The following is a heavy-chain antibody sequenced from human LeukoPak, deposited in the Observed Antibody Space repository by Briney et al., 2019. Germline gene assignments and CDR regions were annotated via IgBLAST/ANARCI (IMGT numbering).Heavy chain of an antibody. V-gene: IGHV3-7*03. J-gene: IGHJ3*02. D-gene: IGHD3-10*01. CDR2: IKEDGSEK. CDR1: GFTLSSYW. Sequence: VGSLRLSCAASGFTLSSYWMSWVRQAPGKGLEWVANIKEDGSEKYYVDSVKGRFTISRDNAQNSVYLHMNSLTAEDTALYYCARDWVAGVPFDAFDIWGQGTMVSVSS. CDR3: ARDWVAGVPFDAFDI.